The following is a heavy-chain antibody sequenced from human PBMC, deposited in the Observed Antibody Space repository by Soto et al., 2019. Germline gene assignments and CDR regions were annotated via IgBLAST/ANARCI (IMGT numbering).Heavy chain of an antibody. V-gene: IGHV1-69*13. CDR1: GGTFSSYA. J-gene: IGHJ3*02. Sequence: SVKVSCKASGGTFSSYAISWVRQAPGQGLEWMGGIIPIFGTANYAQKFQGRVTITADESANTAYMELSSLRSEDTAVYYCARAKTSYYYDSSGFGGAFDIWGQGAMVTVSS. D-gene: IGHD3-22*01. CDR3: ARAKTSYYYDSSGFGGAFDI. CDR2: IIPIFGTA.